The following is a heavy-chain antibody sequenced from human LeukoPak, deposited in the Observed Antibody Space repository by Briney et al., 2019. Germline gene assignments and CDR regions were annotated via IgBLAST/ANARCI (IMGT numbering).Heavy chain of an antibody. Sequence: SETLSLTCAVYGGSFSGYYWSWIRQPPGKGPEWIGEINHSGSTNYNPSLKSRVTISVDTSKNQFSLKLSSVTAADTAVYYCARGDYYDSSGYYYGYYFDYWGQGTLVTVSS. CDR1: GGSFSGYY. V-gene: IGHV4-34*01. D-gene: IGHD3-22*01. J-gene: IGHJ4*02. CDR3: ARGDYYDSSGYYYGYYFDY. CDR2: INHSGST.